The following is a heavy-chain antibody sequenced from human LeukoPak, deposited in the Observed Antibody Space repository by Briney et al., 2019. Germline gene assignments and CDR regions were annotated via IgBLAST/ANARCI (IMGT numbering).Heavy chain of an antibody. CDR1: GYTFSNYG. CDR3: AREGGTYSDYYYYYMDV. V-gene: IGHV1-18*01. CDR2: ISAYTGDT. Sequence: GASVKVSCKAPGYTFSNYGVSWVRQAPGQGLEWMGWISAYTGDTDYARTLQGRVTMTTDTSTNTAYMELRTLRSDDTAVYYCAREGGTYSDYYYYYMDVWGKGTTVTVS. J-gene: IGHJ6*03. D-gene: IGHD1-26*01.